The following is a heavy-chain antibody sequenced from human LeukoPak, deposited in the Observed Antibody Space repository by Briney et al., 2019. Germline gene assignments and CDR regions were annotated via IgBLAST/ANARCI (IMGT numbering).Heavy chain of an antibody. V-gene: IGHV5-51*01. CDR3: ARQDGNGWYYFDY. CDR1: GYSFTYYW. CDR2: IYPVNSDA. Sequence: GESLKISCKGSGYSFTYYWIGCVRQMPGKGLEWMGIIYPVNSDARYSPSFQGQVTISVDKSINTAYLQWSSLTASDTAMYYSARQDGNGWYYFDYWGQGTLVTVSS. D-gene: IGHD6-19*01. J-gene: IGHJ4*02.